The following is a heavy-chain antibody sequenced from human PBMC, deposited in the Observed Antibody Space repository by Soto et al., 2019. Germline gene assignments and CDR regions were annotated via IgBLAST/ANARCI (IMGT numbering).Heavy chain of an antibody. D-gene: IGHD1-1*01. Sequence: GGSLRLSCAASGFTFSDYYMSWIRQAPGKGLEWVSYISSSGSTIYYADSVKGRFTISRDNAKNSLYLQMNSLRAEDTAVYYCARTWTTNPAIFDYWGQGTLVTVSS. J-gene: IGHJ4*02. CDR1: GFTFSDYY. CDR2: ISSSGSTI. V-gene: IGHV3-11*01. CDR3: ARTWTTNPAIFDY.